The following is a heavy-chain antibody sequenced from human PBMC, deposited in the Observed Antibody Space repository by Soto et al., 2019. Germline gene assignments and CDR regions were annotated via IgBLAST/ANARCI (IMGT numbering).Heavy chain of an antibody. V-gene: IGHV3-30-3*01. J-gene: IGHJ4*02. CDR1: GFTFSTFA. Sequence: GGSLRLSCAASGFTFSTFAMHWVRQAPGKGLEWVTIIPYDGSNTYYADSVKGRFTISRDNSENTLYLQMDSLRTEDTAVYYCAREAVRGESNHRLYYFDYWGQGTLVTVSS. D-gene: IGHD3-10*01. CDR2: IPYDGSNT. CDR3: AREAVRGESNHRLYYFDY.